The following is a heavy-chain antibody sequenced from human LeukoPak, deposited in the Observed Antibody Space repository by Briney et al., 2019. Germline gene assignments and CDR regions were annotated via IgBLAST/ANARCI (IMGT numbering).Heavy chain of an antibody. J-gene: IGHJ4*02. CDR2: IKQDGSEK. D-gene: IGHD3-3*01. Sequence: GGSLRLSCVASGFTFSNYWMSWVRQAPGKGLEWVAKIKQDGSEKYYVDSVKGRFTISRDNAKNSLYLQMNSLRAEDTAVYYCARADYDFWSGSWGGYYFDYWGQGTLVTVSS. CDR1: GFTFSNYW. CDR3: ARADYDFWSGSWGGYYFDY. V-gene: IGHV3-7*01.